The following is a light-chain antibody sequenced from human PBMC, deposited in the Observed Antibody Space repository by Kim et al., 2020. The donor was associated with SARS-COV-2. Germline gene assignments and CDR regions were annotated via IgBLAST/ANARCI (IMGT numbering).Light chain of an antibody. CDR2: GAS. J-gene: IGKJ1*01. CDR1: QSINTN. CDR3: QQYQDWPRT. Sequence: EIVMTQSPATLSVSPGDRATLSCRASQSINTNLAWFQQKPGQAPRLLIYGASTRTTGIPARFSGSGSGTEFTLTITISSLPSEEFALYFCQQYQDWPRTFGQGTKVDIK. V-gene: IGKV3-15*01.